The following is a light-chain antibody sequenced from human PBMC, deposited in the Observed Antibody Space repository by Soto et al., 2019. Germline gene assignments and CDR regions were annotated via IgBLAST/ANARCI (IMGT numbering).Light chain of an antibody. V-gene: IGKV3-20*01. Sequence: EIVLTQSPGTLSLSPGERATLSCRASQSVSSSYLAWYQQKPGQAPRLLIYGASSRATGIPDRFSVSGSGTDFTLTISRLEPEDFAVYYCQQYGSSRLTFGGGTKVEIK. CDR1: QSVSSSY. CDR2: GAS. CDR3: QQYGSSRLT. J-gene: IGKJ4*01.